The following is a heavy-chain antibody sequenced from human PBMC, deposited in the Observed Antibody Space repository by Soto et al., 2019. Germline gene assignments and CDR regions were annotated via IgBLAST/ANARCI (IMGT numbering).Heavy chain of an antibody. CDR1: GYSFTSYW. V-gene: IGHV5-10-1*03. D-gene: IGHD2-15*01. CDR3: ARHPDIVVVVAAPDY. Sequence: EVQLVQSGAEVKKPGESLRISCKGSGYSFTSYWISWVRQMPGKGLEWMGRIDPSDSYTNYSPSFQGHVTISADKSISTAYLQWSSLKASDTAMYYCARHPDIVVVVAAPDYWGQGTLVTVSS. J-gene: IGHJ4*02. CDR2: IDPSDSYT.